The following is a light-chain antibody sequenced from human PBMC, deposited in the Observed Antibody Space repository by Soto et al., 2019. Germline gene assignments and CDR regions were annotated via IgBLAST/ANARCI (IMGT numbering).Light chain of an antibody. CDR1: SSDIGRYNI. CDR2: EGT. V-gene: IGLV2-23*01. Sequence: QSVLTQPASVSGSPGQSITISCTGTSSDIGRYNIVSWYQQHPGKAPKLMFCEGTKRPSGVSNRFSGSKSGNTASLTISGLQAEDEADYYCCSYAGSSTYVFGTGTKV. J-gene: IGLJ1*01. CDR3: CSYAGSSTYV.